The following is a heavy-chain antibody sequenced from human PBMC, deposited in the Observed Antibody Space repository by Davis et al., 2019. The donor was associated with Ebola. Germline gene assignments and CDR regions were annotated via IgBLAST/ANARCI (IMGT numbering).Heavy chain of an antibody. V-gene: IGHV4-34*01. J-gene: IGHJ4*02. Sequence: SETLSLTCAVYGGSFSGYYWSWIRQPPGKGLEWIGEINHRGSANYNPSLKSRVIISIDTSKNQFSLNLSSVTAADTAVYYCARGWDSSGWQHWGQGTLVTVSS. D-gene: IGHD6-19*01. CDR2: INHRGSA. CDR3: ARGWDSSGWQH. CDR1: GGSFSGYY.